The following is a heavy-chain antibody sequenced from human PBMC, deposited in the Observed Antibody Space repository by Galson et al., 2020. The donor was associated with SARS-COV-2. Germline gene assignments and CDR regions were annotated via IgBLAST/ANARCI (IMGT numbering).Heavy chain of an antibody. Sequence: QAGGSLRLSCAASGFTFSSYAMHWVRQAPGKGLEWVAVISYDGSNKYYADSVKGRFTISRDNSKNTLYLQMNSLRAEDTAVYYCAGEIVAVYGMDVWGQGTTVTVSS. J-gene: IGHJ6*02. D-gene: IGHD5-12*01. V-gene: IGHV3-30*04. CDR2: ISYDGSNK. CDR3: AGEIVAVYGMDV. CDR1: GFTFSSYA.